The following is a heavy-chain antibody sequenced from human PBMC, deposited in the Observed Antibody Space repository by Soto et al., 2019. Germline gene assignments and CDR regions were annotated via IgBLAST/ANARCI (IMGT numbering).Heavy chain of an antibody. CDR2: IYYSEST. CDR3: ARATVTTTDLRDFDY. D-gene: IGHD4-17*01. J-gene: IGHJ4*02. CDR1: GGSISSGGYY. V-gene: IGHV4-31*03. Sequence: PSETLSLTCTVSGGSISSGGYYWSWIRQHPGKGLEWIGYIYYSESTYYNPSLKSRVTISVDTSKNQFSLKLSSVTAADTAVYYCARATVTTTDLRDFDYWGQGTLVTVSS.